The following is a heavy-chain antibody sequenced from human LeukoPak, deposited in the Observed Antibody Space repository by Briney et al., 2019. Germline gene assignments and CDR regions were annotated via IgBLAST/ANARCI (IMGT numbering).Heavy chain of an antibody. CDR3: ASTRGWGYSSGWYVY. CDR1: GYTFTGYY. CDR2: INPNSGGT. Sequence: GASVKLSCTASGYTFTGYYMHWVRQAPGQGLEWMGWINPNSGGTNYAQKFQGRVTMTRDTSISTAYMELSRLRSDDTAVYYCASTRGWGYSSGWYVYWGQGTLVTVSS. V-gene: IGHV1-2*02. D-gene: IGHD6-19*01. J-gene: IGHJ4*02.